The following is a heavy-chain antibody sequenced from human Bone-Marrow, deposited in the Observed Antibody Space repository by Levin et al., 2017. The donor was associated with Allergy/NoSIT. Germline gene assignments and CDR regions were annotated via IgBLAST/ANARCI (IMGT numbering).Heavy chain of an antibody. CDR3: ARRRIASHNLDS. CDR1: GGSFSGYL. Sequence: PGGSLRLSCAVYGGSFSGYLWTWIRQSPGQGLEWIGEISHSGSTDYNPSLKSRLSMTIDTSESQFYLNLNSVTAADTAVYYCARRRIASHNLDSWGQGTLVTVSS. CDR2: ISHSGST. J-gene: IGHJ4*02. D-gene: IGHD5-24*01. V-gene: IGHV4-34*01.